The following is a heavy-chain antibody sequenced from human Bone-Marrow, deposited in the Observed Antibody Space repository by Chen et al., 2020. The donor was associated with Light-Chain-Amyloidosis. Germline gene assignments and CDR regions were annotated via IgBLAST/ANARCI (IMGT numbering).Heavy chain of an antibody. D-gene: IGHD5-12*01. Sequence: EVQLEQSGPEVKKPGESLKISCKGSGYTFPNDWIGWGRRMPGKGLEWMGVIYPDDSDASYSPSFAGPVTISADKSITTAYLQWRSLKASDTAMYYWARRRDGYNFDYWGQGTLVTVSS. V-gene: IGHV5-51*01. CDR2: IYPDDSDA. CDR1: GYTFPNDW. CDR3: ARRRDGYNFDY. J-gene: IGHJ4*02.